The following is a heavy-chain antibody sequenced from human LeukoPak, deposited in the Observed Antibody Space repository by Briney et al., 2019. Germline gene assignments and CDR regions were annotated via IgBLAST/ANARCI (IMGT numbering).Heavy chain of an antibody. Sequence: GGSLRLSCEASGFIFSGYSMNWVRQAPGKGLEWVSYISSSGSTIYYADSVKGRFTISRDNAKNSLYLQMNSLRDEDTAVYFCASLRFYGDYADYWGQGTLVTVSS. D-gene: IGHD4-17*01. CDR3: ASLRFYGDYADY. V-gene: IGHV3-48*02. CDR2: ISSSGSTI. J-gene: IGHJ4*02. CDR1: GFIFSGYS.